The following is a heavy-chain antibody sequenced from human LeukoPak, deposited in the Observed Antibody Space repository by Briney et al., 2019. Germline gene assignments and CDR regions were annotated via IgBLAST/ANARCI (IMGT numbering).Heavy chain of an antibody. CDR1: GFTFSDYG. Sequence: PGGSLRLSCAASGFTFSDYGMHWVRQAPGKGLEWVSFIHYDASNKFFADSVQGRFTISRDNSLNTVYLQMNRLRPEDTGIYYCAPNLIVGATIDYWGQGTLVTVSS. V-gene: IGHV3-30*02. CDR3: APNLIVGATIDY. J-gene: IGHJ4*02. D-gene: IGHD1-26*01. CDR2: IHYDASNK.